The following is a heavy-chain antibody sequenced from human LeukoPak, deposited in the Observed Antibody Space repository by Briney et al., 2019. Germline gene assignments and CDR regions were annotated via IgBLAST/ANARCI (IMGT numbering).Heavy chain of an antibody. Sequence: YXMSWVRQAPGKGLEWVSAISGSGGSTYYADSVKGRFTISRDNSKNTLYLQVSSLRAEDTAVYYCAKNHMVRGAIDYWGQGTLVTVSS. CDR3: AKNHMVRGAIDY. D-gene: IGHD3-10*01. CDR2: ISGSGGST. J-gene: IGHJ4*02. V-gene: IGHV3-23*01. CDR1: YX.